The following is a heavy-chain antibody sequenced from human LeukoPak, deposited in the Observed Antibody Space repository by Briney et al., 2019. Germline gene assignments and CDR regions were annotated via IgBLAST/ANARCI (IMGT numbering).Heavy chain of an antibody. CDR1: GGSISSSSYY. Sequence: PSETLSLTCTVSGGSISSSSYYWGWIRQPPGKGLEWIGSIYYSGSTYYNPSLKSRVTISVDTSKNQFSLKLSSVTAADTAVYYCARALLWLGELCGMDVWGQGTTVTVSS. CDR3: ARALLWLGELCGMDV. D-gene: IGHD3-10*01. CDR2: IYYSGST. J-gene: IGHJ6*02. V-gene: IGHV4-39*01.